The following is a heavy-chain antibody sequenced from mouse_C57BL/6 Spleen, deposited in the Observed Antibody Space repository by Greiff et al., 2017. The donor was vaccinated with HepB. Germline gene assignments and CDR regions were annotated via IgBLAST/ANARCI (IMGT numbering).Heavy chain of an antibody. J-gene: IGHJ2*01. CDR2: ISDGGSYT. CDR1: GFTFSSYA. Sequence: EVKVVESGGGLVKPGGSLKLSCAASGFTFSSYAMSWVRQTPEKRLEWVATISDGGSYTYYPDNVKGRVTISRDNAKNNLYLQLSHLKSEDTAMYYCARDSNWGAYCFDYWGQGTTPTVSS. D-gene: IGHD2-5*01. CDR3: ARDSNWGAYCFDY. V-gene: IGHV5-4*03.